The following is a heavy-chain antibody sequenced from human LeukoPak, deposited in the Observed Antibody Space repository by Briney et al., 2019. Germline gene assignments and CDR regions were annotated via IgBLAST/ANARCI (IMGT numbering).Heavy chain of an antibody. CDR3: ARKRSRTRDWYYYMDV. Sequence: PGGSLRLSCAASGFTFSSYSMNWVRQAPGKGLEWVSSISSSSSYIYYADSVKGRFTISRDNAKNSLYLQMNSLRAEDTAVYYCARKRSRTRDWYYYMDVWGKGTTVTVSS. D-gene: IGHD1-1*01. V-gene: IGHV3-21*01. CDR2: ISSSSSYI. J-gene: IGHJ6*03. CDR1: GFTFSSYS.